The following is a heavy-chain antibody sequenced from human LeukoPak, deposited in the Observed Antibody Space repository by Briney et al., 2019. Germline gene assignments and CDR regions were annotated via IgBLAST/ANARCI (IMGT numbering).Heavy chain of an antibody. V-gene: IGHV4-4*02. J-gene: IGHJ4*02. D-gene: IGHD6-19*01. CDR3: ARLHLVSSGWYPMADS. CDR2: IYHSGST. CDR1: GGSISSSNW. Sequence: SGTLSLTCAVSGGSISSSNWWSWVRPPPGKGLEWIGEIYHSGSTNYNPSLKSRVTISVDKSKNQFSLKLSSVTAADTAVYYCARLHLVSSGWYPMADSWGQGTLVTVSS.